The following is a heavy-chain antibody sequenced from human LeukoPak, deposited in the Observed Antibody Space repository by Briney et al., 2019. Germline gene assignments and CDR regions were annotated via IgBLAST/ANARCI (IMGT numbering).Heavy chain of an antibody. J-gene: IGHJ4*02. Sequence: GGSLRLSCAASGFTFSSYSMNWVRQAPGKGLEWVPSISSSSSYIYYADSVKGRFTISRDNAKNSLYLQMNSLRAEDTAVYYCARAHSLAAETPPGYRGQGTLVTVSS. CDR1: GFTFSSYS. CDR2: ISSSSSYI. D-gene: IGHD6-19*01. V-gene: IGHV3-21*01. CDR3: ARAHSLAAETPPGY.